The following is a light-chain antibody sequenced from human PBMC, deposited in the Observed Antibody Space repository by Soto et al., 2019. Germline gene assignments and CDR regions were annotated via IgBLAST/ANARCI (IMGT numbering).Light chain of an antibody. CDR2: EVS. V-gene: IGLV2-8*01. CDR3: SSYAGSNNYV. J-gene: IGLJ1*01. Sequence: QSVLTQPPSASGSPGQSVTISCTGTSSDVGGYNYLSWYQQHPGKAPKLMIYEVSKQPSGVPDRFSGSKSGNTASLTVSGLQAEDEADYYCSSYAGSNNYVFGTGTKVTVL. CDR1: SSDVGGYNY.